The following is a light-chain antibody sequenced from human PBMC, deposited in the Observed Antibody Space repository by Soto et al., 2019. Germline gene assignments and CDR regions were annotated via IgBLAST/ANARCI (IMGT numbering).Light chain of an antibody. CDR1: ESIARH. Sequence: DIQMTQSPSSLSASVGDRVTITCRASESIARHLNWYQQRPGKAPKLLIYAASTLHNGVPSRFRGGGSGTDFTLTISNLQPEDFATYYCQQNYSTLSITFGQGTRLEIK. V-gene: IGKV1-39*01. CDR2: AAS. J-gene: IGKJ5*01. CDR3: QQNYSTLSIT.